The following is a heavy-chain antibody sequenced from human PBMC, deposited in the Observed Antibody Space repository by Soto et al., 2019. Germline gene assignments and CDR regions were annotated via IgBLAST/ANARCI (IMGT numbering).Heavy chain of an antibody. CDR2: ISAYNGNT. CDR1: GYTFTSYG. D-gene: IGHD3-22*01. J-gene: IGHJ3*02. V-gene: IGHV1-18*01. Sequence: QVQLVQSGAEVKKPGASVKVSCKASGYTFTSYGISWVRQAPGQGLEWMGWISAYNGNTNYAQKLQGRVNMTTDTSTSAAYEELRSLRYDDTAVYYCARGAPYYYDSSGYYVRRPGGSFDIWGQGTIVTVSS. CDR3: ARGAPYYYDSSGYYVRRPGGSFDI.